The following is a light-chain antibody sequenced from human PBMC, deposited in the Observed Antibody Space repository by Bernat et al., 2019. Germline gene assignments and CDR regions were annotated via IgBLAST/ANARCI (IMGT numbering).Light chain of an antibody. V-gene: IGKV1-6*01. J-gene: IGKJ5*01. Sequence: AIQMTQSPSSLSASVGDRVTITCRASQDMRNDLGWYQQKPGKAPNLLIYAASSLQSGVPSRFSGSGSGTEFTLTISSLQPDDFATYYCQQYNTYPTTFGPGTRLEIK. CDR2: AAS. CDR1: QDMRND. CDR3: QQYNTYPTT.